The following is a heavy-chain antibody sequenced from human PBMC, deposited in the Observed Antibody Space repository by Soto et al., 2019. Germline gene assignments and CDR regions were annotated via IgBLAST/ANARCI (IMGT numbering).Heavy chain of an antibody. J-gene: IGHJ3*02. CDR3: ARGAIVVVPANDAFDI. V-gene: IGHV1-46*03. Sequence: ASVKVSCKASGYTFTSYYMHWVRQAPGQGLEWMGIINPSGGSTSYAQKFQGRVTMTRDTSTSTVYMELSSLRSEDTAVYYCARGAIVVVPANDAFDIWGQGTMVTVSS. D-gene: IGHD2-2*01. CDR2: INPSGGST. CDR1: GYTFTSYY.